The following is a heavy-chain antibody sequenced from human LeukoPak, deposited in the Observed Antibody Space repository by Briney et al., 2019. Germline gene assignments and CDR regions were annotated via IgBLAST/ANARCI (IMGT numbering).Heavy chain of an antibody. V-gene: IGHV4-59*12. J-gene: IGHJ4*02. D-gene: IGHD6-13*01. CDR2: IYHSGST. Sequence: SETLSLTCTVSGGSISSYYWSWIRQPPGKGLEWIGYIYHSGSTYYNPSLKSRVTISVDRSKNQFSLKLSSVTAADTAVYYCARAGDSSRTHWGQGTLVTVSS. CDR3: ARAGDSSRTH. CDR1: GGSISSYY.